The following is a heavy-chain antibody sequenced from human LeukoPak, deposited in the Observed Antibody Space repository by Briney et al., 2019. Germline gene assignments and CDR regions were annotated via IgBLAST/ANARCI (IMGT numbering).Heavy chain of an antibody. J-gene: IGHJ3*02. V-gene: IGHV4-61*02. CDR2: IYTSGNT. Sequence: PSETLSLTCTVSGDPISSGNYYWTWIRQPAGKGLEWIGRIYTSGNTSYNPSLKSQVTISMDTSKNQFSLNLNSVTAADTAVYYCARDRAGDSFDIWGQGTMVTVSS. D-gene: IGHD7-27*01. CDR1: GDPISSGNYY. CDR3: ARDRAGDSFDI.